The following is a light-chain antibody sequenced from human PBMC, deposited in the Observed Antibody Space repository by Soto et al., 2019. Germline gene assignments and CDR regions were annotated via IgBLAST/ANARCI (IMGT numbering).Light chain of an antibody. CDR2: EVS. J-gene: IGLJ2*01. V-gene: IGLV2-14*01. CDR1: SSDVGGYNY. Sequence: QSALTQPASVSGSPGQSITISCTGTSSDVGGYNYVSWYQQHPGKVPQLMIFEVSNRPSGVSSRFSGSKSGNTASLTISGLQAEDEADYYCSSYTSSTTVVFGGGTKLTVL. CDR3: SSYTSSTTVV.